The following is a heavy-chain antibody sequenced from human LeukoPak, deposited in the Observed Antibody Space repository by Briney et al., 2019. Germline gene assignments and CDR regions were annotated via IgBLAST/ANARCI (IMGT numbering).Heavy chain of an antibody. V-gene: IGHV1-2*02. Sequence: ASVTVSCKASGYTFTGYYMHWVRQAPGQGLEWMGWINPNSGGTNYAQKFQGRVTMTRDTSISTAYMELSRLRSDDTAVYYCARVNYYDSGGYYYDAEYFQHWGQGTLVTVSS. D-gene: IGHD3-22*01. CDR2: INPNSGGT. J-gene: IGHJ1*01. CDR1: GYTFTGYY. CDR3: ARVNYYDSGGYYYDAEYFQH.